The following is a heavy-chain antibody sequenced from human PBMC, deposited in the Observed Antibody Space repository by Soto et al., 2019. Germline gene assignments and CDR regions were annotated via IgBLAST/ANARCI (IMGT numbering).Heavy chain of an antibody. J-gene: IGHJ4*02. Sequence: ASVKVSCKASGGTFSSYAISWVRQAPGQGLERKGWMNPNSGNTGYAQKFQGRVTMTRNTSISTAYMELSSLRSEDTAVYYCARTLYGDNVDYWGQGTLVTVSS. D-gene: IGHD4-17*01. V-gene: IGHV1-8*02. CDR1: GGTFSSYA. CDR2: MNPNSGNT. CDR3: ARTLYGDNVDY.